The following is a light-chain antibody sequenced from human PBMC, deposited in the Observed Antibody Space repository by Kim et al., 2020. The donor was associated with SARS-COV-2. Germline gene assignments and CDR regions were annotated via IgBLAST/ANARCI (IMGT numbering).Light chain of an antibody. CDR1: QSISSY. Sequence: DIQMTQSPSSLSASVGDRVTITCRASQSISSYLNWYQQKPGKAPKVLIYAASTLQSWVPSRFSGSGSGTDFTLTITSLQPEDFATYYCQQDYTTPWTFGQGTKVDIK. CDR2: AAS. CDR3: QQDYTTPWT. J-gene: IGKJ1*01. V-gene: IGKV1-39*01.